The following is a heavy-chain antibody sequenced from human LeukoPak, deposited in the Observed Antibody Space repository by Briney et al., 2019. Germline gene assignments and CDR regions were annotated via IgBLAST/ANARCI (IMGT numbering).Heavy chain of an antibody. D-gene: IGHD3-3*01. V-gene: IGHV3-23*01. CDR3: AKGQREWLLLYYFDY. J-gene: IGHJ4*02. CDR2: ISGSGGST. Sequence: PGGSLRPSCAASGFTFSSYAMSWVRQAPGKGLEWVSAISGSGGSTYYADSVKGWFTISRDNSKNTLYLQMNSLRAEDTAVYYCAKGQREWLLLYYFDYWGQGTLVTVSS. CDR1: GFTFSSYA.